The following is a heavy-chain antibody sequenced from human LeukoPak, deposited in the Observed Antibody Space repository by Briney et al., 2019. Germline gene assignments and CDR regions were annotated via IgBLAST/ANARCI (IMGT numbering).Heavy chain of an antibody. CDR3: ARDPYYYDSSGYYFAHFQH. CDR1: GFTFSSYW. D-gene: IGHD3-22*01. Sequence: GGSLRLSCAASGFTFSSYWMSWVRQAPGKGLEWVANIKQDGSEKYYVDSVKGRFTISRDNAKNSLYLQMNSLRAEGTAVYYCARDPYYYDSSGYYFAHFQHWGQGTLVTVSS. V-gene: IGHV3-7*01. CDR2: IKQDGSEK. J-gene: IGHJ1*01.